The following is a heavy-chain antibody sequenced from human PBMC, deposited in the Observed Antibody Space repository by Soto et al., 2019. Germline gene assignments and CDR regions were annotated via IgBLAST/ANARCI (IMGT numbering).Heavy chain of an antibody. CDR2: MNPNSGNT. CDR3: ARTLYGDNVDY. D-gene: IGHD4-17*01. V-gene: IGHV1-8*01. Sequence: QVQLVQSGAEVKKPGASVKVSCKASGYTFTSYDINWVRQATGQGLEWMGWMNPNSGNTGYAKKFQGRGTMTRNTSITTAYKELSRLRSEDTAVSYCARTLYGDNVDYWGQVTLVTVSS. CDR1: GYTFTSYD. J-gene: IGHJ4*02.